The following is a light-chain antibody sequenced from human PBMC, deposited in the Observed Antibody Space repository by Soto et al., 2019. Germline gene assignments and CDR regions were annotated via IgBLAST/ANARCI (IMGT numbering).Light chain of an antibody. CDR3: QQYNNWPPLT. CDR2: GAS. J-gene: IGKJ4*01. V-gene: IGKV3-15*01. Sequence: EIVMTQSPATLSVSQGERATLSCRASQSVSSNLAWYQQKPGQAPRLLIFGASTRATGIPVRFSGSGSGTEFTLTISSLQSEDFAVYYCQQYNNWPPLTFGGGTKVDIK. CDR1: QSVSSN.